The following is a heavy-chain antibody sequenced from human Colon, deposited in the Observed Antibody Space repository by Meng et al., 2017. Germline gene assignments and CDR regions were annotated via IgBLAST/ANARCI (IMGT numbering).Heavy chain of an antibody. CDR3: AVWFGELLSGNWFDP. V-gene: IGHV4-34*02. D-gene: IGHD3-10*01. CDR2: ISHSGTS. Sequence: VQVQQGGAGRLKPSEALYLTCAVFGGSFSDYYWKCSCHPPGKGLEWIGEISHSGTSNYTPSLKSRVTISVDTSKNQFSLKLSSVTAADTAVYYCAVWFGELLSGNWFDPWGQGTLVTVSS. J-gene: IGHJ5*02. CDR1: GGSFSDYY.